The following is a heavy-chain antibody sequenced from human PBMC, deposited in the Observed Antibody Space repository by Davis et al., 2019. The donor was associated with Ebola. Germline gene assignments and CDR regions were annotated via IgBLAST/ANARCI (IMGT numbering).Heavy chain of an antibody. J-gene: IGHJ4*02. CDR1: GFSLTAHREC. D-gene: IGHD2-15*01. V-gene: IGHV2-70*01. Sequence: SGPTLVKPTQTLTLTCPFSGFSLTAHRECVTWLRQPPVKALEWLALLDSEGDKYYTTSLRTRLTISKDISKDQVVLTMTNMDVVDTATYYSARGQYSSGGGCYYYDYWGQGTLVTVSS. CDR3: ARGQYSSGGGCYYYDY. CDR2: LDSEGDK.